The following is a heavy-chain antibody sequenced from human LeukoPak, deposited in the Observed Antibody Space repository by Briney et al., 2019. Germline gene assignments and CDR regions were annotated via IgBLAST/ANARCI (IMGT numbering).Heavy chain of an antibody. J-gene: IGHJ4*02. D-gene: IGHD2-2*01. V-gene: IGHV1-8*01. CDR2: MNPESGNT. CDR1: GYTFSNFD. CDR3: TRAIRHQLLSDY. Sequence: GASVKVSCKASGYTFSNFDINWVRQATGQGPEWMGWMNPESGNTGYALKFQGSVTMTRDSSKSTAYMELISLRFEDTAIYYCTRAIRHQLLSDYWGQGTLVTVSS.